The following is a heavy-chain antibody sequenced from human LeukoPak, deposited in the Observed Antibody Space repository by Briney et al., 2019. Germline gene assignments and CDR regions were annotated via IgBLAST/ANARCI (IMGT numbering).Heavy chain of an antibody. V-gene: IGHV3-11*04. CDR3: TRAGGLVRGVHYYYYMDV. Sequence: PGGSLRLSCAASGFTFSDYYMSWIRQAPGKGLEWVSYISSSGSTIYYADSVKGRFTISRDNAKNSLYLQMNSLRAEDTAVYYCTRAGGLVRGVHYYYYMDVWGKGTTVTISS. J-gene: IGHJ6*03. D-gene: IGHD3-10*01. CDR1: GFTFSDYY. CDR2: ISSSGSTI.